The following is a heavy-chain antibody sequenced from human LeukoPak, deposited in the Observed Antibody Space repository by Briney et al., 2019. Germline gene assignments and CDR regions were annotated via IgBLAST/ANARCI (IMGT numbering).Heavy chain of an antibody. CDR1: GGSLSGYY. J-gene: IGHJ4*02. Sequence: PETLSLTCAVYGGSLSGYYWSWIRQPPGKGLEWIGEINHSGSANYNPSLKSRVTISVDTSKNQFSLKLSSVTAADTAVYYCARGFYSSPTPSYWGQGTLVTVSS. D-gene: IGHD6-13*01. V-gene: IGHV4-34*01. CDR3: ARGFYSSPTPSY. CDR2: INHSGSA.